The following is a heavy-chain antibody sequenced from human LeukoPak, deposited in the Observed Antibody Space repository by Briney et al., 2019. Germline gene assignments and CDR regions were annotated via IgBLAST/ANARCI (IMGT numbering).Heavy chain of an antibody. V-gene: IGHV3-23*01. CDR2: ISGSGGST. D-gene: IGHD6-13*01. CDR3: AKDQRTIAAAGTNPFNY. Sequence: PGGSLRLSCAASGFSFSSYAMSWVRQAPGKGLEWVSAISGSGGSTYYADSVKGRFTISRDNSKNTLYLQVNSLRAEDTAVYYCAKDQRTIAAAGTNPFNYWGQGTLVTVSS. CDR1: GFSFSSYA. J-gene: IGHJ4*02.